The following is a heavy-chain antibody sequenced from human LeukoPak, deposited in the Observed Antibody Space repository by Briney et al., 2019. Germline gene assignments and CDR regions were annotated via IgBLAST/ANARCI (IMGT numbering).Heavy chain of an antibody. J-gene: IGHJ4*02. D-gene: IGHD5-18*01. CDR3: AREDTSLEKYGFDY. V-gene: IGHV3-74*01. Sequence: GGSLRLSCAASGFTFSSYWMHWVRQAPGKGLVWVSRISSDGSSKSYADSVKGRFTISRDNAKNTLYLQMNSLRAEDTAVYYCAREDTSLEKYGFDYWGQGTLVTVSS. CDR1: GFTFSSYW. CDR2: ISSDGSSK.